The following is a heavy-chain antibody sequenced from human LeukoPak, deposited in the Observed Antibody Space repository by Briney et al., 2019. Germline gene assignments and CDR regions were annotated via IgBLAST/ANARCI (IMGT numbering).Heavy chain of an antibody. J-gene: IGHJ5*02. D-gene: IGHD3-3*01. CDR1: GYTFTGYG. V-gene: IGHV1-18*01. Sequence: ASVKVSCKASGYTFTGYGIGWVRQAPGQGLEWMGWISAYNGNTNYAQKLQGRVTMTTDTSTSTAYMELRSLTSEDTAVYYCAREAITIFGLVRTQTTKGPHRFDPWGQGTLVTVSS. CDR3: AREAITIFGLVRTQTTKGPHRFDP. CDR2: ISAYNGNT.